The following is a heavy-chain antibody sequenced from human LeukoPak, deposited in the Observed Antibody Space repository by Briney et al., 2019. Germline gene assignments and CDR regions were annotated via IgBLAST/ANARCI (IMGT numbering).Heavy chain of an antibody. CDR2: IYHSGST. V-gene: IGHV4-30-2*01. D-gene: IGHD6-13*01. J-gene: IGHJ4*02. Sequence: SQTLSLTCTVSGGSISSGGYYWSWIRQPPGKGLEWIGYIYHSGSTYYNPSLKSRVTISVDRSKNQFSLKLSSVTAADTAVYYCARSSRIAAAGTEGSGYWGQGTLVTVSS. CDR1: GGSISSGGYY. CDR3: ARSSRIAAAGTEGSGY.